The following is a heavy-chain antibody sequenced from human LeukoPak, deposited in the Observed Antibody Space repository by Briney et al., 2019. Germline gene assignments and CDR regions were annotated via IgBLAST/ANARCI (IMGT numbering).Heavy chain of an antibody. CDR3: AKDRVGYYYDSSGYPDAFDI. Sequence: GGSLRLSCAASGFTFSSHWMHWVRQAPGKGLVWVSRVNSDGSSTSYAASVEGRFTISRDNAKNTLYLQMNSLRAEDTAVYYCAKDRVGYYYDSSGYPDAFDIWGQGTMVTVSS. D-gene: IGHD3-22*01. V-gene: IGHV3-74*01. CDR2: VNSDGSST. J-gene: IGHJ3*02. CDR1: GFTFSSHW.